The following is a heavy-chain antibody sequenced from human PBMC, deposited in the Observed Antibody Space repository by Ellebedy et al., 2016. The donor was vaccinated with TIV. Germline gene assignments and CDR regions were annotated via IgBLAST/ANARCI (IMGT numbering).Heavy chain of an antibody. V-gene: IGHV1-2*02. CDR3: ARAIIRGYSGYDSRAFDY. CDR2: INPNSGGT. D-gene: IGHD5-12*01. J-gene: IGHJ4*02. Sequence: AASVKVSCKASGYTFTGYYMHWVRQAPGQGLEWMGWINPNSGGTNYAQKFQGRVTMTRDTSISTAYMELSRLRSDDTAVYYCARAIIRGYSGYDSRAFDYWGQGTLVTVS. CDR1: GYTFTGYY.